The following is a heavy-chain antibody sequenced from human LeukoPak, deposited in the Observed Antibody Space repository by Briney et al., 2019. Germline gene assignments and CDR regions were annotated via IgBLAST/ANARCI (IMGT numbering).Heavy chain of an antibody. Sequence: PGGSLRLSCAASGFTFNTYWMSWVRQAPGKGLEWVANIKQDGTKIYYVDSVKGRFTISRDNSKNTLSLQMNSLRADDTAVYYCAKKSPIFGVVIPLFDHWGQGILVTVSS. CDR2: IKQDGTKI. J-gene: IGHJ4*02. D-gene: IGHD3-3*01. V-gene: IGHV3-7*03. CDR3: AKKSPIFGVVIPLFDH. CDR1: GFTFNTYW.